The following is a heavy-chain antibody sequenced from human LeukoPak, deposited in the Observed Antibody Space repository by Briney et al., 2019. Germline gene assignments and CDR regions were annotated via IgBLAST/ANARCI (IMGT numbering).Heavy chain of an antibody. D-gene: IGHD4-11*01. CDR1: GFTFSDYY. Sequence: GGSLRLSCAASGFTFSDYYMSWIRQAPGKGLEWVSYTSSSGSTIYYADSVKGRFTISRDNAKNSLYLQMNSLRAEDTAVYYCARVPYDYSNYRYYYYMDVWGKGTTVTVSS. J-gene: IGHJ6*03. CDR3: ARVPYDYSNYRYYYYMDV. CDR2: TSSSGSTI. V-gene: IGHV3-11*01.